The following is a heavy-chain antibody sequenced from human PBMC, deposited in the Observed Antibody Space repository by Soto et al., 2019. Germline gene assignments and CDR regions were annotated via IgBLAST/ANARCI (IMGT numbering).Heavy chain of an antibody. CDR1: GLVFSNHA. V-gene: IGHV3-30*18. CDR3: AKGARVGHWLGLDS. J-gene: IGHJ4*02. Sequence: QVQLVESGGGVVQPGRSLRLSCVGTGLVFSNHAMHWVRQAPGKGLEWVAFISYDGSNKDYADSVKGRFTISRDNSKNTVFLQMNSLRGEETAVYYCAKGARVGHWLGLDSGGQGTLVTVSS. D-gene: IGHD6-19*01. CDR2: ISYDGSNK.